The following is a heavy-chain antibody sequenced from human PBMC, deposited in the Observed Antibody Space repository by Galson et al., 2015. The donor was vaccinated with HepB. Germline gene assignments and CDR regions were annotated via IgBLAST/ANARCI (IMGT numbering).Heavy chain of an antibody. D-gene: IGHD2-8*01. CDR3: AHRLYFPGCFDY. Sequence: PALVKPTQTLTLTCTFSRFSLSTSGVGVGWIRQPPGKALEWLALIYWDDDKRYSPSLKSRLTITKDTSKNQVVLTMTNMDPVDTATYYCAHRLYFPGCFDYWGQGTLVTVSS. V-gene: IGHV2-5*02. CDR1: RFSLSTSGVG. J-gene: IGHJ4*02. CDR2: IYWDDDK.